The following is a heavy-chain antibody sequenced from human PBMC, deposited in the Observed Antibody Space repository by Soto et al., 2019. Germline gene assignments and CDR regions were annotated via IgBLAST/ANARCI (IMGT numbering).Heavy chain of an antibody. CDR3: ARERGGYKHFDY. CDR2: INTYKGNI. CDR1: GYTFTDYG. V-gene: IGHV1-18*01. D-gene: IGHD1-26*01. J-gene: IGHJ4*02. Sequence: QVQLVQSGAEVKKPGASVRVSCKSSGYTFTDYGITWVRQAPGQGLEWMGWINTYKGNINYSQRLQGRVTMTTDTSTSTAYMELRSLTSDDTAVYYCARERGGYKHFDYWGPGALVTVSS.